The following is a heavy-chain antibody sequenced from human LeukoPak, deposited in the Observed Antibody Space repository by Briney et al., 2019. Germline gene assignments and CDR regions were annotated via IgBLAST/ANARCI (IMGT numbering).Heavy chain of an antibody. V-gene: IGHV4-39*07. CDR3: VRDSDQQLAAGNYFDH. CDR2: IYYSGST. CDR1: GGSISSSSYY. Sequence: SETLSLTCTVSGGSISSSSYYWGWIRQPPGKGLEWIGSIYYSGSTYYNPSLKSRVTISVHTSKTQFSLKLSPLTAADTAMYYCVRDSDQQLAAGNYFDHWGQGTLVTVSS. D-gene: IGHD6-13*01. J-gene: IGHJ4*02.